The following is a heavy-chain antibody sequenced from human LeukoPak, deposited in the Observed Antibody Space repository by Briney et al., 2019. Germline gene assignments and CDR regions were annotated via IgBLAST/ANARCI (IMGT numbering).Heavy chain of an antibody. D-gene: IGHD4-17*01. J-gene: IGHJ4*02. V-gene: IGHV2-5*02. Sequence: SGPTLVKPTQTLTLTCTFSGFSLSTSGVGVGWIRHPPGKALEWLALIYWDDNKRYSPSLKSRLTITKDTSKNQVVLTMTNMDPVDTATYYCAHYGDYRFMYYFDHWGQGTLVTVSS. CDR2: IYWDDNK. CDR3: AHYGDYRFMYYFDH. CDR1: GFSLSTSGVG.